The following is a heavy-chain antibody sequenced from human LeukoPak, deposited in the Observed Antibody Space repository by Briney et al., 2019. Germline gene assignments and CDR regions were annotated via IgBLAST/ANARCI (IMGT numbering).Heavy chain of an antibody. Sequence: SETLSLTCTVSGGSVTNTNYYWAWIRQPPGEGLEWIGSVYHSGVTYYTPSLKSRVSISVDTSNNQFSLKVTSVTAADTAVYYCAREWQYQFDYWGQGSLVTVSS. J-gene: IGHJ4*02. CDR2: VYHSGVT. CDR1: GGSVTNTNYY. D-gene: IGHD4-11*01. V-gene: IGHV4-39*07. CDR3: AREWQYQFDY.